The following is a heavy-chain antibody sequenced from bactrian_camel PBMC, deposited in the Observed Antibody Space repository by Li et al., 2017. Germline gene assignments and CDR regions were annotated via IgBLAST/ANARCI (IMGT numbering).Heavy chain of an antibody. CDR1: GYTSC. V-gene: IGHV3S53*01. Sequence: VQLVESGGGSVQAGGSLRLSCAASGYTSCMAWFRQTPENQREGVASIVNDDGKRYADSVQGRFTISRDKKISYLQMNAMTPEDTAVYYCAAGVWGPCSLESAKYMNWGQGTQVTVS. CDR3: AAGVWGPCSLESAKYMN. J-gene: IGHJ4*01. D-gene: IGHD3*01. CDR2: IVNDDGK.